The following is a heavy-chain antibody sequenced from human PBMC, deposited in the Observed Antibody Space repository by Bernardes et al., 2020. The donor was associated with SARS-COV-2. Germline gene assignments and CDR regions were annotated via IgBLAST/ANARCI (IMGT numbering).Heavy chain of an antibody. J-gene: IGHJ4*02. Sequence: SETLSLTCTVSGGSISSSSYYWGWIRQPPGKGLEWIGSIYYSASTYYNPSLKSRVTISADTSKNQFSLKLSSVTAADTAVYYCARSLSSNWQRYFDYWGQGILVTVSS. D-gene: IGHD6-13*01. CDR3: ARSLSSNWQRYFDY. CDR1: GGSISSSSYY. CDR2: IYYSAST. V-gene: IGHV4-39*01.